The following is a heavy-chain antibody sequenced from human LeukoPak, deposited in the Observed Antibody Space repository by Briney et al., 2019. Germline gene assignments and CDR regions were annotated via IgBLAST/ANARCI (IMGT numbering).Heavy chain of an antibody. CDR3: ARKSPDVPYGDYGSNWFDP. J-gene: IGHJ5*02. Sequence: PSETLSLTCAVYGGSFSGYYWSWIRQPPGKGLEWIGEINHSGSTNYNPSLKSRVTISVDTSKNQFSLKLSSVTAADTAVYYCARKSPDVPYGDYGSNWFDPWGQGTLVTVSS. CDR2: INHSGST. V-gene: IGHV4-34*01. D-gene: IGHD4-17*01. CDR1: GGSFSGYY.